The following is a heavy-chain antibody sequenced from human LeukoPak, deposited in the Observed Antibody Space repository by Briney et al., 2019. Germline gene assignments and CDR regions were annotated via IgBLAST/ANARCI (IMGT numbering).Heavy chain of an antibody. CDR2: VSIRGDTI. Sequence: PGGSLRLSCTDPAVSFSDIFMGWLRQAPGKGLEWVSYVSIRGDTIHSSDAVKGRFSISRDKSKRSLYLQMNRLRIDDTAVYYCARGGYGWTFNQWGQGTLVSVSS. CDR3: ARGGYGWTFNQ. V-gene: IGHV3-11*01. J-gene: IGHJ4*02. CDR1: AVSFSDIF. D-gene: IGHD2/OR15-2a*01.